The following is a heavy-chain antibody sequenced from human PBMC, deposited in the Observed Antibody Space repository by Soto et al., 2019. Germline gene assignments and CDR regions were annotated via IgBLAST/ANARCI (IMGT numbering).Heavy chain of an antibody. CDR1: GGTFSSYA. J-gene: IGHJ6*02. D-gene: IGHD3-10*01. CDR3: ARDMVRGVLYYYYGMDV. Sequence: SVKVSCKASGGTFSSYAISWVRQAPGQGLEWMGGIIPIFGTANYAQKFQGRVTITADKSTSTAYMELSSLRSEDTAVYYCARDMVRGVLYYYYGMDVWGQVTTVTVSS. V-gene: IGHV1-69*06. CDR2: IIPIFGTA.